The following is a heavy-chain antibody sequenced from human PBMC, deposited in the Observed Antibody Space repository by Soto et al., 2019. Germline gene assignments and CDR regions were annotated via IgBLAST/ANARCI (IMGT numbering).Heavy chain of an antibody. CDR1: GFTFSSYT. CDR2: ISRSSSYI. D-gene: IGHD3-22*01. Sequence: GGSLRLSCAASGFTFSSYTMDWVRQAPGKGLEWVSSISRSSSYIYYADSLRGRFTISRDNAKNSLYLQMNSLRAEDTAVYYCARVRGDSSGSYYFDHWGQGALVTVSS. CDR3: ARVRGDSSGSYYFDH. V-gene: IGHV3-21*04. J-gene: IGHJ4*02.